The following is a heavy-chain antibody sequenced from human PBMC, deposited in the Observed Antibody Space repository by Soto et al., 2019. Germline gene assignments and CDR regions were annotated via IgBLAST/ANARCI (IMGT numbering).Heavy chain of an antibody. Sequence: QVQLQQSGPGLVEPSQTLSLTCAVSGGSISSEYFHWTWIRQSPGKGLEWIGYIHYTGSIMYNPSFKSRLTMAVDTTKIQFSLQLTSVTADDTAVYFCAREDDGGDRDYYGLDVWGQGTTVTVSS. D-gene: IGHD2-21*02. CDR1: GGSISSEYFH. V-gene: IGHV4-30-4*08. CDR3: AREDDGGDRDYYGLDV. CDR2: IHYTGSI. J-gene: IGHJ6*02.